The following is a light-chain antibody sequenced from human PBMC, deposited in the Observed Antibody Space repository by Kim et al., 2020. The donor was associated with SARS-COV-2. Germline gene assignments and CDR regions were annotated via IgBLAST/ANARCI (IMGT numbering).Light chain of an antibody. V-gene: IGLV2-11*01. J-gene: IGLJ2*01. Sequence: QSALTQPRSVSGSPGQSVTISCTGTSSDVGAYNYVSWYRKHPGKAPKLMIYDVIYRPSGVPDRFSGSKSGNTASLTISGLQAEDEADYYCCSYAGGYTHVEFGGGTQLTVL. CDR1: SSDVGAYNY. CDR2: DVI. CDR3: CSYAGGYTHVE.